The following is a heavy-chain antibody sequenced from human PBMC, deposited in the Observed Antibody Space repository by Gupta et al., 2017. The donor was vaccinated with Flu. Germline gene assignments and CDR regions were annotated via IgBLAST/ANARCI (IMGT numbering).Heavy chain of an antibody. CDR1: GFTFSSSA. Sequence: EVQLLESGGGLVQPGGSLRLSCAASGFTFSSSAMSWVRQAPGKGLEWVSVISGSGGSTYYEDSVKGRFTISRDNSKNTLYLQMNSLRAEDTAVDYCAKGYCSSTSCYPYYFDYWGQGTLVTVSS. V-gene: IGHV3-23*01. CDR3: AKGYCSSTSCYPYYFDY. J-gene: IGHJ4*02. D-gene: IGHD2-2*01. CDR2: ISGSGGST.